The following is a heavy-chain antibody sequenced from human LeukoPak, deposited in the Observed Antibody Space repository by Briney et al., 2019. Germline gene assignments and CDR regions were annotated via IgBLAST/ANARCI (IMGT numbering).Heavy chain of an antibody. J-gene: IGHJ4*02. V-gene: IGHV3-7*03. CDR1: GFTFSSYW. CDR3: ASCSGGSRYSAY. Sequence: GGSLRLSCAASGFTFSSYWMSWVRQAPGKGLEWVANMNQDGSEKYYVDSVKGRFTISRDNAKNSLYLQMNSLRAEDTAVYYCASCSGGSRYSAYWGQGTLVTVSS. CDR2: MNQDGSEK. D-gene: IGHD2-15*01.